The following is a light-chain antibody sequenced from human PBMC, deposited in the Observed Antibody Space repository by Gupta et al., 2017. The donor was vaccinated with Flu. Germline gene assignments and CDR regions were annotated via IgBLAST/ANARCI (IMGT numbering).Light chain of an antibody. Sequence: AIRMTQSPSSFSASTGDRVTITCRASQGISSYLAWYQQKPGKAPKLLIYAASTLQSGVPSRFSGSGSGTDFTLTISCLQSEDFATYYCQQYDNYPSWTFGQWTKVEIK. V-gene: IGKV1-8*01. CDR1: QGISSY. J-gene: IGKJ1*01. CDR3: QQYDNYPSWT. CDR2: AAS.